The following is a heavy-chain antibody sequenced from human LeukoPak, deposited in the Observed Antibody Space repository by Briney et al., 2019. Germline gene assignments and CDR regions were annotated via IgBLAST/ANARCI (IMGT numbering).Heavy chain of an antibody. CDR2: ISGSGGST. J-gene: IGHJ6*02. CDR3: AKNGYCSSTSCSYYYYYYGMDV. V-gene: IGHV3-23*01. CDR1: GFTFSSYA. Sequence: GGPLRLSCAASGFTFSSYAMSWVRQTPGKGLEWVSAISGSGGSTYYADSVKGRFTISRDNSKNTLYLQMNSLRAEDTAVYYCAKNGYCSSTSCSYYYYYYGMDVWGQGTTVTVSS. D-gene: IGHD2-2*03.